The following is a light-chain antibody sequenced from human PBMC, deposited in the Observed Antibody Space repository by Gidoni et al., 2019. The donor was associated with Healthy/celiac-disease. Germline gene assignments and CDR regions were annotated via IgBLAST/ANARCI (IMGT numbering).Light chain of an antibody. J-gene: IGKJ3*01. V-gene: IGKV2-28*01. CDR1: QSLLHSNGYNY. Sequence: DIVMPQSPLSLPVTPGEPASISCLSSQSLLHSNGYNYLDWYLQKPGQSPQLLIYLGSNRASGVHDRFSGSGSGTDFKLKISRVEAEDVGVYYCMKALQTTFTFGPGTKVDIK. CDR3: MKALQTTFT. CDR2: LGS.